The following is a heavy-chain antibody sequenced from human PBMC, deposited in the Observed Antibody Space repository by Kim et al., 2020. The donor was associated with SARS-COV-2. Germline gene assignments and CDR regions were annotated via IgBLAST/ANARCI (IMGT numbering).Heavy chain of an antibody. CDR1: GFTFSDSP. D-gene: IGHD1-1*01. V-gene: IGHV3-73*01. Sequence: GGSLRLSCVASGFTFSDSPIHWVRQASGKGPEWVCRIRSRRNSYATGYGASGKVRFTISRDDSKNTPYLQMKSLKIEDTAIYYCTLIPGTTLAFWYALDV. CDR3: TLIPGTTLAFWYALDV. J-gene: IGHJ3*01. CDR2: IRSRRNSYAT.